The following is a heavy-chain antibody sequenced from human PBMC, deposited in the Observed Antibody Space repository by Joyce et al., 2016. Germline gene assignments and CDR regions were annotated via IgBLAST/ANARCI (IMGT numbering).Heavy chain of an antibody. CDR2: IRRKGYGGTA. CDR3: TRDLAFCGGDCYSVWFDP. Sequence: EVQLVESGGDLIKPGRSLRLSCTGSGFTFGDYAMNWIRQAPGKGLEWVGFIRRKGYGGTAEYAASVKGRFTISRDDSKSIAYLQMNSLKIEDTAVYYCTRDLAFCGGDCYSVWFDPWGQGTLVTVSS. V-gene: IGHV3-49*05. D-gene: IGHD2-21*02. CDR1: GFTFGDYA. J-gene: IGHJ5*02.